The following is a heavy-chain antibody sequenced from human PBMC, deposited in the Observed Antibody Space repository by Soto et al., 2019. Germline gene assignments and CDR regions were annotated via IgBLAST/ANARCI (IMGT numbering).Heavy chain of an antibody. J-gene: IGHJ4*02. CDR2: INPANGVT. D-gene: IGHD5-12*01. V-gene: IGHV1-3*01. Sequence: QVQLVQSGAEVKKPGASVKLSCKTSGYTFTTIFLHWLRQAPGQRLEWMGWINPANGVTMYSQKFLGRVSNTRDTSETPAYMELTSLPSDDTAVYYCARGPSCGCFDFWGQGTLVTVAS. CDR1: GYTFTTIF. CDR3: ARGPSCGCFDF.